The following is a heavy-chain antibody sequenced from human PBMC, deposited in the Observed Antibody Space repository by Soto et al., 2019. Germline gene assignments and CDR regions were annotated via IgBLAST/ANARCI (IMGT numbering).Heavy chain of an antibody. CDR1: GGSFNRHT. D-gene: IGHD2-15*01. Sequence: QVQLVQSGAEVRKPGSSVRVSCKASGGSFNRHTISWVRQAPGQGLEWMGGIIPIFGTANHAQKFQGRVTIIADESTSTVYMELSSLRSDDTAIYYCARSPVGYCSGGSCYSESGYYYGMDVWGQGTTVTVSS. CDR2: IIPIFGTA. CDR3: ARSPVGYCSGGSCYSESGYYYGMDV. J-gene: IGHJ6*02. V-gene: IGHV1-69*01.